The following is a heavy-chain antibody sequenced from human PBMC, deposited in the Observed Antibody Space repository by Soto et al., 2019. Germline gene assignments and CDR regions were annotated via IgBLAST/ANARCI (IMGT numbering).Heavy chain of an antibody. CDR1: GGAVSSGTYY. J-gene: IGHJ5*02. CDR3: TRGPPRVQWFDP. Sequence: SETLSLTCTVSGGAVSSGTYYLSWIRQPPGKGLEWIGHIYFTGSTNYNPSLKSRVTMSLDTSRNQFSLKLSSVTAAGTAVYYCTRGPPRVQWFDPWGLGTLVTVSS. V-gene: IGHV4-61*01. CDR2: IYFTGST.